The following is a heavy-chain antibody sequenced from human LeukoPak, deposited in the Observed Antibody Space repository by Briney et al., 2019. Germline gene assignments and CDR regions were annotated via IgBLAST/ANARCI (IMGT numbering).Heavy chain of an antibody. CDR1: GFTFSSYG. J-gene: IGHJ5*02. CDR3: AKDRGFLEWLLYWFDP. Sequence: GGSLRLSCAASGFTFSSYGMHWVRQAPGKGLEWVAVIWYDGSNKYYADSVKGRFTISRDNSKNTLYLQMNSLRAEDTAVYYCAKDRGFLEWLLYWFDPWGQGTLVTVSP. V-gene: IGHV3-33*06. D-gene: IGHD3-3*01. CDR2: IWYDGSNK.